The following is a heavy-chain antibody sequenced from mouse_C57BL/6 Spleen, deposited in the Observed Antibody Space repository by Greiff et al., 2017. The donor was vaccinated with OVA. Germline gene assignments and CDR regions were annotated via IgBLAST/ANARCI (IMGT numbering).Heavy chain of an antibody. CDR3: ARSVVDYAMDY. Sequence: VQLQQSGPELVKPGASVKISCKASGYSFTSYYIHWVKQRPGQGLEWIGWIYPGSGNTKYNEKFKGKATLTADTSSSTAYMQLSSLTSEDSAVYYCARSVVDYAMDYWGQGTSVTVSS. J-gene: IGHJ4*01. CDR1: GYSFTSYY. CDR2: IYPGSGNT. V-gene: IGHV1-66*01. D-gene: IGHD1-1*01.